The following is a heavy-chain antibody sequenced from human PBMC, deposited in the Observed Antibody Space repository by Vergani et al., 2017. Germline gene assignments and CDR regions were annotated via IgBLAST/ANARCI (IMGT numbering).Heavy chain of an antibody. CDR3: ARGLTGQLWPDPFDY. D-gene: IGHD5-18*01. Sequence: QVQLVQSRAEVKKPGSSVKVSCKASGGTFSSYTISWVRQAPGQGLEWMGRIIPILGIANYAQKFQGRVTITADKSTSTAYMELSSLRSEDTAVYYCARGLTGQLWPDPFDYWGQGTMVTVSS. J-gene: IGHJ4*03. CDR1: GGTFSSYT. CDR2: IIPILGIA. V-gene: IGHV1-69*02.